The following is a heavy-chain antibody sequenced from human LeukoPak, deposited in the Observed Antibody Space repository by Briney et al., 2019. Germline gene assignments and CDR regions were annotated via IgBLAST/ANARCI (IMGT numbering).Heavy chain of an antibody. J-gene: IGHJ4*02. CDR3: ARGKPITMVRGVIRDYFDY. D-gene: IGHD3-10*01. CDR2: IYYSGST. CDR1: GGSISSSSYY. V-gene: IGHV4-31*03. Sequence: SETLSLTCTVSGGSISSSSYYWGWIRQHPGKGLEWIGYIYYSGSTYYNPSLKSRVTISVDTSKNQFSLKLSSVTAADTAVYYCARGKPITMVRGVIRDYFDYWGQGTLVTVSS.